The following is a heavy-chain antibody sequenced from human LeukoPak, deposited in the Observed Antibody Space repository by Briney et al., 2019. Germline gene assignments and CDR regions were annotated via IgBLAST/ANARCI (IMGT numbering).Heavy chain of an antibody. J-gene: IGHJ4*02. CDR2: ISGGGGTT. Sequence: PGGSLRLSCAASGFTFSSYAMTWVRQAPGKGLEWVSGISGGGGTTYYADSVKGRFTISRDNSKNTLYLQMDSLRAEDTAIYYCADFGSGSYCFDYWGQGTLVTVSS. V-gene: IGHV3-23*01. CDR1: GFTFSSYA. CDR3: ADFGSGSYCFDY. D-gene: IGHD3-10*01.